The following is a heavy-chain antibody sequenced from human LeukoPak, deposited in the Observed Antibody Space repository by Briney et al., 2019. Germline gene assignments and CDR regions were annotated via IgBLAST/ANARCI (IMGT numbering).Heavy chain of an antibody. Sequence: SETLSLTCTVSGGSISSYYWSWIRQPAGQGLEWIGRIYTSVSTNYNPSLMSRVTISVDKSKNQFSLKLSSVTAADTAVYYCARSTTSTATDYWGQGTLVTVSS. CDR2: IYTSVST. D-gene: IGHD1-14*01. V-gene: IGHV4-4*07. CDR3: ARSTTSTATDY. CDR1: GGSISSYY. J-gene: IGHJ4*02.